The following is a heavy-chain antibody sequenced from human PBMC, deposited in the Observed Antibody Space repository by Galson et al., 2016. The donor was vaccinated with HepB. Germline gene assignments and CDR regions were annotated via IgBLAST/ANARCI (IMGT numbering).Heavy chain of an antibody. CDR3: ARAGSSWYFDY. J-gene: IGHJ4*02. CDR2: IYSGGST. Sequence: SLRLSCAASGITFNTYNMVWVRQAPGKGLEWVSVIYSGGSTYYADSVKGRFTISRDNAKNSLYLQMNSLRDEDTAVYYCARAGSSWYFDYWGQGTLVTVSS. V-gene: IGHV3-66*01. D-gene: IGHD6-13*01. CDR1: GITFNTYN.